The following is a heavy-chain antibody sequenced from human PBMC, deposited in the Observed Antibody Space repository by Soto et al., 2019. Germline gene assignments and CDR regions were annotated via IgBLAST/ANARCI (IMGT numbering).Heavy chain of an antibody. CDR3: AKLGSAGLLPGSRSLWDY. CDR1: GFTFSGSA. J-gene: IGHJ4*02. CDR2: IRSKANSYAT. D-gene: IGHD6-19*01. Sequence: GGSLRLSCAASGFTFSGSAMHWVRQASGKGLEWVGRIRSKANSYATAYAASVKGRFTISRDDSKNTAYLQMNSLKTEDTAVYYCAKLGSAGLLPGSRSLWDYWGQGTLVTVSS. V-gene: IGHV3-73*01.